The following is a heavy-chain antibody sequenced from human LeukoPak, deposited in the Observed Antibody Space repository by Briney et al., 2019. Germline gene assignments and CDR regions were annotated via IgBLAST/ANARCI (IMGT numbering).Heavy chain of an antibody. Sequence: GGSLRLSCVASGFSFTNYDMHWVRQAPGKGLEWVSGINWNGGSTGYADSVKGRFTISRDNAKNSLYLQMNSLRAEDTALYHCARMDYYGSGSKYYFDYWGQGTLVTVSS. CDR1: GFSFTNYD. CDR2: INWNGGST. CDR3: ARMDYYGSGSKYYFDY. D-gene: IGHD3-10*01. J-gene: IGHJ4*02. V-gene: IGHV3-20*01.